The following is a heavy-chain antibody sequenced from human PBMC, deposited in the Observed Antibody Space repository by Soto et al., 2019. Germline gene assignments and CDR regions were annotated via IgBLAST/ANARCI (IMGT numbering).Heavy chain of an antibody. CDR1: GFTFSSSA. CDR2: ISGSGGDT. V-gene: IGHV3-23*01. Sequence: GGSLRLSCAASGFTFSSSAMSWVRQAPGKGLEWVSTISGSGGDTYYADSVKGRFTLSRDNSKNTLYLQMNSLRAEDTAVYYCAKVPERYCSSTSCLYYWGQGTLVTVSS. J-gene: IGHJ4*02. CDR3: AKVPERYCSSTSCLYY. D-gene: IGHD2-2*01.